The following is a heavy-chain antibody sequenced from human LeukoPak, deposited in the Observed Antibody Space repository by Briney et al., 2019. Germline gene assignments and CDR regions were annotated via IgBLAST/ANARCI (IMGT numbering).Heavy chain of an antibody. CDR1: GFTFSSYA. CDR2: IRYDGSNK. D-gene: IGHD3-3*01. CDR3: AKGRRDGVDYDFWSGYYARDYFDY. Sequence: PGGSLRLSCVASGFTFSSYAMHWVRQAPGKGLEWVAFIRYDGSNKYYADSVKGRFTISRDNSKNTLYLQMNSLRAEDTAVYYCAKGRRDGVDYDFWSGYYARDYFDYWGQGTLVTVSS. J-gene: IGHJ4*02. V-gene: IGHV3-30*02.